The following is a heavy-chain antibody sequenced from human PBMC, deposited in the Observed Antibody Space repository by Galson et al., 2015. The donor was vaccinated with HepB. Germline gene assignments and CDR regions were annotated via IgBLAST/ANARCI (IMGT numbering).Heavy chain of an antibody. CDR2: IYHNGRT. Sequence: ETLSLTCSVSGGSINTYYWSWVRQPPGKGLEWIGNIYHNGRTNYTPTLRSRVTISVDTSKDQFSLNLNSVTAADTAVYYCTRAEPLWVGALPTTGSIDMWGRGTMVTVSA. D-gene: IGHD3-10*01. V-gene: IGHV4-59*13. CDR3: TRAEPLWVGALPTTGSIDM. J-gene: IGHJ3*02. CDR1: GGSINTYY.